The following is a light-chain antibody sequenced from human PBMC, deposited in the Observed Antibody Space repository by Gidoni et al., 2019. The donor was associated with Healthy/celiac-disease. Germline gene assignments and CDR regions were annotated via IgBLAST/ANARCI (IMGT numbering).Light chain of an antibody. CDR2: GAS. J-gene: IGKJ4*01. Sequence: EIVLTQTPGTLSLSPGQSATLSSSQSISSSQLAWYQQKPGQAPRPLMYGASSRATGIPDRFSGCGSGTDFTLTISRLEPEDFAVYYCQHFGNFGGGTRVE. V-gene: IGKV3-20*01. CDR1: QSISSSQ. CDR3: QHFGN.